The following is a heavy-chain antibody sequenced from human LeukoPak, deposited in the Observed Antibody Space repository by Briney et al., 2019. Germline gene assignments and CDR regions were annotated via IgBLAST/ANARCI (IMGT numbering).Heavy chain of an antibody. CDR3: ASQVHWAAALDS. J-gene: IGHJ4*02. D-gene: IGHD6-13*01. CDR2: ILHTGTA. V-gene: IGHV4-59*08. CDR1: SGSMTSYY. Sequence: SDTLSLTCNVSSGSMTSYYWSWLRQPPGGSLEGIGYILHTGTAPYNPSLKGRFTISVDTSQKQFSLKVTSVTAADTAVYYCASQVHWAAALDSWGQGTLVSVSS.